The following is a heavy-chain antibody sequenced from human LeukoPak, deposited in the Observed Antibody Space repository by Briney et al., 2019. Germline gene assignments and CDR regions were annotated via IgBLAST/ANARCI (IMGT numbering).Heavy chain of an antibody. V-gene: IGHV1-46*01. CDR2: INPSGGST. D-gene: IGHD3-10*02. CDR1: GYTFTSYY. CDR3: ARATMFGEFRFDP. Sequence: ASVKVSCKASGYTFTSYYMHWVRQAPGQGFEWMGIINPSGGSTSYAQKFQGRVTMTRDTSTSTVYMELSSLRSEDTAVYCCARATMFGEFRFDPWGQGTLVTVSS. J-gene: IGHJ5*02.